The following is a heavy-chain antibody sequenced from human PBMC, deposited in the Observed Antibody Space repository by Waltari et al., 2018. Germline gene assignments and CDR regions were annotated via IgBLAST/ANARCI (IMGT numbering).Heavy chain of an antibody. CDR1: GFSPSTPGGA. Sequence: QITLKESGPALVKPTQTLTLTCTFSGFSPSTPGGALAWIRQPTGKALEWLALIFWDDDTRYSPALVSIITITKDTPKNQLVLTRTSVYTVYTATYLCAHRHTEPTHYYFDYWGQGTLITVSS. CDR3: AHRHTEPTHYYFDY. D-gene: IGHD1-26*01. CDR2: IFWDDDT. V-gene: IGHV2-5*02. J-gene: IGHJ4*02.